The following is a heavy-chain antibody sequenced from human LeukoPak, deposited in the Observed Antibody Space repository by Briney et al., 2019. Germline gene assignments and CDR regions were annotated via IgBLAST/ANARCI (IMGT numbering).Heavy chain of an antibody. CDR1: GYSFTSYW. D-gene: IGHD3-10*01. V-gene: IGHV5-51*01. CDR2: ISPGDSAT. J-gene: IGHJ4*02. Sequence: GESLKISCEGSGYSFTSYWIGWVRQVPGKGLEWMGIISPGDSATRYSPAFQGQVTISADKSISTAYLQWISLKASDTAMYYCARRDYYGSGSYYSHFDYWGQGTLVTVSS. CDR3: ARRDYYGSGSYYSHFDY.